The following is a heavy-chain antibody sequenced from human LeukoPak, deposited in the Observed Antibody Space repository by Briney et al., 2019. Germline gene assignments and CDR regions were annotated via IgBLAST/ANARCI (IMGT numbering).Heavy chain of an antibody. CDR1: GGSISSYY. CDR2: IYTTGST. CDR3: ARDGRKHYYDSSGPPNDY. V-gene: IGHV4-4*09. J-gene: IGHJ4*02. Sequence: SETLSLTCTVSGGSISSYYWSWIRQPPGKGLEWIGYIYTTGSTNYNPSLKGRVTISVDTSKNQFSLKLSSVTAPDTAVYYCARDGRKHYYDSSGPPNDYWGQGALVTVSS. D-gene: IGHD3-22*01.